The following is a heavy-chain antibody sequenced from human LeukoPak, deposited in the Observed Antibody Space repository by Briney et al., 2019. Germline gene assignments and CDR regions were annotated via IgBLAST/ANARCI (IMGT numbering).Heavy chain of an antibody. D-gene: IGHD6-13*01. Sequence: SGTLSLTCAVSGGSISSSNWWSWVRQPPGKGLEWIGEIYRSGSTNYNPSLKSRVTISLDTSRNQFSLKLNSVTAADTAVYYCARLASGEIAAAGTDKNDYWGQGTLVTVSS. J-gene: IGHJ4*02. CDR3: ARLASGEIAAAGTDKNDY. CDR2: IYRSGST. V-gene: IGHV4-4*02. CDR1: GGSISSSNW.